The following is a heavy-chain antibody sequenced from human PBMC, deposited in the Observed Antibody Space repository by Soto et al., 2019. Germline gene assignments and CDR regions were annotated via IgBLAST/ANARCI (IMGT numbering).Heavy chain of an antibody. Sequence: ASVKVSCKASGYTFSDHDINWVRQASGQGPEWLGWMNPNSGDTGYAQNFQGRVTMTRDTSKRTAYMELSSLRSEDTAVYYCARVGGNWNDDYFDYSGQGTLVTVSS. V-gene: IGHV1-8*01. CDR3: ARVGGNWNDDYFDY. D-gene: IGHD1-1*01. CDR1: GYTFSDHD. CDR2: MNPNSGDT. J-gene: IGHJ4*02.